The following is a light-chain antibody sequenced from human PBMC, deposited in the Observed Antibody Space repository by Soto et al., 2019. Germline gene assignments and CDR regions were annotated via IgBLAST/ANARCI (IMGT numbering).Light chain of an antibody. Sequence: EIVMTQSPVTLSVSPGERATLSCRASQSVTSKLAWFQQKPGQAPRLLIYATSTRATGVPARFSGSGSGTEFTLTISSLQSEDFAVYSCQQYNNWPHTFGQGTKLDIK. V-gene: IGKV3-15*01. CDR3: QQYNNWPHT. CDR2: ATS. CDR1: QSVTSK. J-gene: IGKJ2*01.